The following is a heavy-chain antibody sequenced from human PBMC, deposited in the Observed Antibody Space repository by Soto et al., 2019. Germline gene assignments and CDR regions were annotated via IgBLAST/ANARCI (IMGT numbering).Heavy chain of an antibody. J-gene: IGHJ6*02. CDR2: MDPNSGST. Sequence: QAQLVQSGAEVRKPGASVKVSCKASGYTFTTYDINWVRQAPGQGLEWLGWMDPNSGSTGYAQNFQGRITMTRNISRNTAHMELSSLQPEDTAVYYCARERKFDFWRKGLDVWGQGTTVTVSS. V-gene: IGHV1-8*01. CDR1: GYTFTTYD. D-gene: IGHD3-3*01. CDR3: ARERKFDFWRKGLDV.